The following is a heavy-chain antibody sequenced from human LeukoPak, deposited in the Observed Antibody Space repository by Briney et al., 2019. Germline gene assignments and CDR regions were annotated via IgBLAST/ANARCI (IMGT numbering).Heavy chain of an antibody. Sequence: PTGGSLRLSCAASGFTLSTFGNHSVHQAPGKGLEWVASISSDGNNKYYVGSVEGRFAISRDNSRNTLYLQMNSLRTEDTAVYYCAKAGAYDSSGYYYYLDYWGQGTLVTVPS. CDR2: ISSDGNNK. V-gene: IGHV3-30*18. D-gene: IGHD3-22*01. J-gene: IGHJ4*02. CDR1: GFTLSTFG. CDR3: AKAGAYDSSGYYYYLDY.